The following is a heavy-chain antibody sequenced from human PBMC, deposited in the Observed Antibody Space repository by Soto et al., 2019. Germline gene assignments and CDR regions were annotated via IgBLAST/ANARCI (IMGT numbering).Heavy chain of an antibody. CDR3: AKDMTRFLAWPHYFRGLDV. CDR1: GYSFSNYG. D-gene: IGHD3-3*01. V-gene: IGHV3-30*18. J-gene: IGHJ6*02. Sequence: QAQLVESGGGVVQPGRSLRLSCEASGYSFSNYGMHWVRQAPGKGLEWVAAISYDGITKYYSDSLKGRFTISKDNSKNTLYLEMYSLRPEDTAVYYCAKDMTRFLAWPHYFRGLDVWGQGTTVTVSS. CDR2: ISYDGITK.